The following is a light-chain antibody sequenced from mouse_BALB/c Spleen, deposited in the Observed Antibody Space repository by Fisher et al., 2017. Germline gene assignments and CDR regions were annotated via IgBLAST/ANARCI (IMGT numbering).Light chain of an antibody. V-gene: IGKV4-78*01. J-gene: IGKJ5*01. CDR2: STS. CDR1: SSVSSSN. Sequence: IVLTQTTAIMAASLGEKVTMTCSASSSVSSSNLHWYQQKPGSSPKLWIYSTSNLASGVPVRFSGSGSGTSYSLTISRMEAEDAATYYCQQYSGYPLTFGAGTKLELK. CDR3: QQYSGYPLT.